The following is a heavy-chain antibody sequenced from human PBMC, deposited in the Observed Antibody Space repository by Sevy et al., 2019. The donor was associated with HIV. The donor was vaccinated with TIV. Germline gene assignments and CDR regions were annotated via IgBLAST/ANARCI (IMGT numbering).Heavy chain of an antibody. CDR3: TPGDPYNRYGYMRPYFFDY. V-gene: IGHV3-15*01. D-gene: IGHD5-18*01. Sequence: GGSLRLSCAASGFTFTNTWMSWVRQAPGKGLEWVGRIKSKTDGGTGDYAAPVKGRFSNSRDDSKNTLYLQMNSLKTEDTAVYYCTPGDPYNRYGYMRPYFFDYWGQGTLVTVSS. J-gene: IGHJ4*02. CDR2: IKSKTDGGTG. CDR1: GFTFTNTW.